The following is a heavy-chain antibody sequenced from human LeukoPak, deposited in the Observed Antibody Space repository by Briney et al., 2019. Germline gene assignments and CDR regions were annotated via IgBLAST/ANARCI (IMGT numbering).Heavy chain of an antibody. CDR2: ISSSSSYI. V-gene: IGHV3-21*01. D-gene: IGHD3-10*01. CDR1: GFTFSSYS. J-gene: IGHJ4*02. CDR3: ARVIGSGSFYISLDY. Sequence: KTGGSLRLSCAASGFTFSSYSMNWVRQAPGKGLEWVSSISSSSSYIYYADSVKGRFTISRDNAKNSLYLQMNSPRAEDTAVYYCARVIGSGSFYISLDYWGQGTLVTVSS.